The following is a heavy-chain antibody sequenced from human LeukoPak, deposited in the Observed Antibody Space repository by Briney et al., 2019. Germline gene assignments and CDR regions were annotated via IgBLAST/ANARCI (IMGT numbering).Heavy chain of an antibody. D-gene: IGHD6-19*01. CDR3: ARRDSTGWYYFDY. CDR2: IKRDGSES. Sequence: GGSLRLSCVASGFTFSNHWMTWVRQAPGKGLEWVANIKRDGSESYYVDSVKGRFTMSRDNPNNSLYLQMNSLRAEDTGVYYCARRDSTGWYYFDYWGQGTRVTVSS. V-gene: IGHV3-7*01. CDR1: GFTFSNHW. J-gene: IGHJ4*02.